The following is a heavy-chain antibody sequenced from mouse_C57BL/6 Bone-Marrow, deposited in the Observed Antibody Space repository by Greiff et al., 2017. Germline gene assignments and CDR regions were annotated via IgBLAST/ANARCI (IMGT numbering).Heavy chain of an antibody. Sequence: VKLVESGAELVKPGASVKISCKASGYAFSSYWMNWVKQRPGKGLEWIGQIYPGDGATNYNGKFKGKATLTADKSSSTAYMQLSSLTSEDSAVYFCEVNAMDYWGQGTSVTVSS. CDR3: EVNAMDY. J-gene: IGHJ4*01. V-gene: IGHV1-80*01. CDR2: IYPGDGAT. D-gene: IGHD2-1*01. CDR1: GYAFSSYW.